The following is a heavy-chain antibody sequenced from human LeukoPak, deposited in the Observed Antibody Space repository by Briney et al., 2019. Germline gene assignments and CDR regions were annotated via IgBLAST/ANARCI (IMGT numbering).Heavy chain of an antibody. V-gene: IGHV1-18*01. Sequence: ASVKVSCKASGYTFTSYGISWVRQAPGQGLEWMGWISAYNGNTNYAQKLQGRVTMTTDTSTSTAYMELRSLRSDDTAVYYCARDHRSRDIVVVVAAALGDFDYWGQGTLVTVSS. CDR3: ARDHRSRDIVVVVAAALGDFDY. J-gene: IGHJ4*02. D-gene: IGHD2-15*01. CDR1: GYTFTSYG. CDR2: ISAYNGNT.